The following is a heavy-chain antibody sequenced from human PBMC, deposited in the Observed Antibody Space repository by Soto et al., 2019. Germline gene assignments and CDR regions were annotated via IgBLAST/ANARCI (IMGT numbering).Heavy chain of an antibody. Sequence: GASVKVSCKASGGTFSSYAISWVRQAPGQGLEWMGGIIPIFGTANYAQKFQGRVTITADKSTSTAYMELSSLRSEDTAVYYCAVCNLNYVDYWGQGTLVTVPS. CDR3: AVCNLNYVDY. D-gene: IGHD4-4*01. CDR2: IIPIFGTA. J-gene: IGHJ4*02. CDR1: GGTFSSYA. V-gene: IGHV1-69*06.